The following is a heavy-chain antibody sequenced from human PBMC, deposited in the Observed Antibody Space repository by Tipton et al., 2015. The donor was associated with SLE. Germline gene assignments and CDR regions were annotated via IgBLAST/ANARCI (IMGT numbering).Heavy chain of an antibody. D-gene: IGHD4-17*01. V-gene: IGHV4-38-2*02. Sequence: TLSLTCNVSGYSISNAYYWGWIRQPPGKGLEWVGSLYHSGSAFYNPSIKSRVTISLDTSKSQFSLGLTSITAADMAMYYCATTVTTTPSYGAFDIWGQGTMVTVSS. CDR3: ATTVTTTPSYGAFDI. CDR1: GYSISNAYY. CDR2: LYHSGSA. J-gene: IGHJ3*02.